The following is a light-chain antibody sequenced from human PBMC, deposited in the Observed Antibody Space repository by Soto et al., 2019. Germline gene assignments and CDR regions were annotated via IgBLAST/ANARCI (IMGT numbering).Light chain of an antibody. CDR3: QQYGRSPPSWT. Sequence: ETVLTQSPGTLSLSPGERATLSCRASQSVSSSYLAWYQQKPGQAPRLLIYGASSRATGIPVRFSGSGSGTDFTLTISRLEPEDFAVYYCQQYGRSPPSWTFGQGTKVEIK. CDR1: QSVSSSY. V-gene: IGKV3-20*01. CDR2: GAS. J-gene: IGKJ1*01.